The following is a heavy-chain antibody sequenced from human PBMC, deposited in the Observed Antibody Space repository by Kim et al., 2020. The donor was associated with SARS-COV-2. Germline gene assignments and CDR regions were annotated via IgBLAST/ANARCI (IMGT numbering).Heavy chain of an antibody. V-gene: IGHV1-24*01. D-gene: IGHD2-2*01. J-gene: IGHJ4*02. Sequence: ASVKVSCKVSGYTLTELSMHWVRQAPGKGLEWMGGFDPEDGETIYAQKFQGRVTMTEDTSTDTAYMELSSLRSEDTAVYYCAVLYCSSTSCSGVLDHWGQGTLVTVSS. CDR2: FDPEDGET. CDR3: AVLYCSSTSCSGVLDH. CDR1: GYTLTELS.